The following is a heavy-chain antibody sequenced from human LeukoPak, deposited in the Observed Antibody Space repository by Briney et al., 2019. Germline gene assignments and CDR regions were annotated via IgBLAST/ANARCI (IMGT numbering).Heavy chain of an antibody. Sequence: PGRSLRLSCAASEFTFSSYGMHWVRQAPGKGLEWVAVISYDGSNKYYADSVEGRFTISRDNSKNTLYLQMNSLRAEDTAVYYCARGRFSGYVNSYYGMDVWGRGTTVTVSS. J-gene: IGHJ6*02. CDR3: ARGRFSGYVNSYYGMDV. V-gene: IGHV3-30*03. D-gene: IGHD5-12*01. CDR1: EFTFSSYG. CDR2: ISYDGSNK.